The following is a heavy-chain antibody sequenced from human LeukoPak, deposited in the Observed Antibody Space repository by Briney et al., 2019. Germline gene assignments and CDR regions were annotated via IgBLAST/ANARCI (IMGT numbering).Heavy chain of an antibody. CDR3: ARVGIKEQNWFDP. Sequence: GGSLRLSCAASGFTFSSYGMHWVRQAPGKGLEWVAFIRYDGSNKYYADSVKGRFTISRDNSKNTLYLQMNSLRAEDTAVYYCARVGIKEQNWFDPWGQGTLVTVSS. J-gene: IGHJ5*02. D-gene: IGHD1-14*01. CDR1: GFTFSSYG. V-gene: IGHV3-30*02. CDR2: IRYDGSNK.